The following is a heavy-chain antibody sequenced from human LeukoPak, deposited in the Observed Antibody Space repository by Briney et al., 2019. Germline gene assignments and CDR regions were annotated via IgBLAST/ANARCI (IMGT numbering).Heavy chain of an antibody. V-gene: IGHV3-9*01. CDR3: ATDISTHYFGS. Sequence: PGRSLRLSCAASGFTFDDYAMHWVRQAPGKGLEWVSGISWNSGSIGYADSVKGRFTITRDNSRNTLFLQMNSLRAEDTAIYYCATDISTHYFGSWGQGTLVTVSS. J-gene: IGHJ4*02. CDR1: GFTFDDYA. CDR2: ISWNSGSI.